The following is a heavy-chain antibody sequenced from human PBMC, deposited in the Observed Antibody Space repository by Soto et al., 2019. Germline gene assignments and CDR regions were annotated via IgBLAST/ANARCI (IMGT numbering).Heavy chain of an antibody. CDR2: MDQDGSET. J-gene: IGHJ4*02. Sequence: EVQLVESGGGLVQPGGSLRLSCAASGFTFSTYWMTWVRQPPGKGLEWVTNMDQDGSETYYVYSVRGRFTVSRDNAQNSRYLPMTSLRVEDTAVYYCVCGGNFFIYWGQGPLVNVSP. D-gene: IGHD3-16*01. V-gene: IGHV3-7*01. CDR1: GFTFSTYW. CDR3: VCGGNFFIY.